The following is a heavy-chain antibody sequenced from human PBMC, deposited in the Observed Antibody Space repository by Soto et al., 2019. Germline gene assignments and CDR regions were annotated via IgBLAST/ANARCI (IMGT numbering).Heavy chain of an antibody. Sequence: QVQLVQSGGEVKKPGASVTVSCKASGYTFINYHITWVRQAPGQGLEWMAWINTYNGMTDYAQRFQGRVTMTSDTSTSIAYVEMMNLGPDDTAVYFCAMSPRGEMATDWGQGTLVTVSS. CDR3: AMSPRGEMATD. CDR2: INTYNGMT. D-gene: IGHD5-12*01. CDR1: GYTFINYH. J-gene: IGHJ4*02. V-gene: IGHV1-18*01.